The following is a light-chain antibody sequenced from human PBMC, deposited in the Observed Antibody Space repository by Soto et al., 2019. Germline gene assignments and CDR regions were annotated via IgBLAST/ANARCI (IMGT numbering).Light chain of an antibody. V-gene: IGKV3-15*01. CDR2: GAS. CDR3: QQRSNWPIT. Sequence: EIVMTQSPATLSVSPGERATLSCRASQRVSSNLAWYQQKPGQAPRLLIYGASTRATGIPARFSGSGSGTEFTLTISSLQSEDFALYYCQQRSNWPITFGQGTRREIK. J-gene: IGKJ5*01. CDR1: QRVSSN.